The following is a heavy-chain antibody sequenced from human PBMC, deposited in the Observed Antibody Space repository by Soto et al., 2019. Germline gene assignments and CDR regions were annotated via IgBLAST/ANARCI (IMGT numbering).Heavy chain of an antibody. D-gene: IGHD3-3*02. Sequence: SEPRSLSCTFSGDSISNGDSYWSWIRQPAGRGREWIGYIQNSGSTSYSPSLESRVNISLDTSKNLFSLKLNSVSAADTAEYFCALQYLDFWSGYHVWGQGTLFT. J-gene: IGHJ4*02. V-gene: IGHV4-30-4*01. CDR1: GDSISNGDSY. CDR2: IQNSGST. CDR3: ALQYLDFWSGYHV.